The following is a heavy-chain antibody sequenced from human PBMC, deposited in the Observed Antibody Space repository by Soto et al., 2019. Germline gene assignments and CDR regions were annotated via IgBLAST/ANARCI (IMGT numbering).Heavy chain of an antibody. CDR2: IYWDDDK. J-gene: IGHJ6*02. CDR1: GFSLSTSGVG. V-gene: IGHV2-5*02. Sequence: QITLKESGPTLVKPTQTLTLTCTFSGFSLSTSGVGVGWIRQPPGKALEWLALIYWDDDKRYSPSLKSRLTITKDTSKILVVLTMTIMDPVDTAAYYCARVQDYYYGIDVWGQGTTVTVSS. CDR3: ARVQDYYYGIDV. D-gene: IGHD1-1*01.